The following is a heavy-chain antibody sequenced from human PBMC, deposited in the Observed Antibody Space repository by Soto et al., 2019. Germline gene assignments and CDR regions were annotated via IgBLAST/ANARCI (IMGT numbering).Heavy chain of an antibody. J-gene: IGHJ4*02. CDR3: AKDTASYSSSWYSGYYFDY. Sequence: GGSLRLSCAASGFTFSSYAMSWVRQAPGKGLEWVSAISGSGGSTYYADSVKGRCTISRDNSKDTLYLQMNSLRAEDTAVYYCAKDTASYSSSWYSGYYFDYWGQGTLVTVSS. CDR1: GFTFSSYA. V-gene: IGHV3-23*01. CDR2: ISGSGGST. D-gene: IGHD6-13*01.